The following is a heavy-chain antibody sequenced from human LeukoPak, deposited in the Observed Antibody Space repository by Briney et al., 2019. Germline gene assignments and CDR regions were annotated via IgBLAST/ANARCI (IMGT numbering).Heavy chain of an antibody. V-gene: IGHV3-73*01. J-gene: IGHJ4*02. D-gene: IGHD3-16*02. Sequence: GGSLRLSCAASGFTFSGSAMHWVRQASGKGLEWVGRIRSKANSYATAYAASVKGRFTISRDDSKNTLYLQMNSLKTEDTAVYYCTTDRGLYDYVWGSYRYSYYFDYWGQGTLVTVSS. CDR1: GFTFSGSA. CDR3: TTDRGLYDYVWGSYRYSYYFDY. CDR2: IRSKANSYAT.